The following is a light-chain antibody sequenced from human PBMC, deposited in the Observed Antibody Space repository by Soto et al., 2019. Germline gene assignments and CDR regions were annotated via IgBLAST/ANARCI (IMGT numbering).Light chain of an antibody. CDR1: QSIRNY. CDR3: QQRNDWVT. Sequence: EVVLTQSPATLSLSPGERATLSCRASQSIRNYLAWYQQKPGQAPRLLIYDASNRATGIPARFSGSGSGTDFILTISSLEPEDSGVHYCQQRNDWVTFGGGTKVDIK. J-gene: IGKJ4*01. CDR2: DAS. V-gene: IGKV3-11*01.